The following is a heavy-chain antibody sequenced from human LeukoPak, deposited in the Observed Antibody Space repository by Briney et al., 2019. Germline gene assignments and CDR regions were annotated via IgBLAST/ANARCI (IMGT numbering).Heavy chain of an antibody. CDR1: GFTVSSNY. Sequence: HPGGPLRLSCAASGFTVSSNYMSWVRQAPGKGLEWVSVIYSGGSTYYADSVKGRFTISRDNSKNTLYLQLNSLRAEDTAVYYCASPAGSGSPHDAFDIWGQGTMVTVSS. CDR2: IYSGGST. V-gene: IGHV3-53*01. J-gene: IGHJ3*02. D-gene: IGHD3-10*01. CDR3: ASPAGSGSPHDAFDI.